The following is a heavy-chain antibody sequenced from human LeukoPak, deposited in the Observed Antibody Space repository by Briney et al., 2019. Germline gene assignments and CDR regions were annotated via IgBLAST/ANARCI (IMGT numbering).Heavy chain of an antibody. CDR3: ARETSTVTTSTRFDY. CDR1: GFTFSSYW. V-gene: IGHV3-7*01. Sequence: PGGSLRLSCAAAGFTFSSYWMSWVRQARGKGLEWVANIKQDGSGKYYVDSVKGRFTISRDNAKNLLYLQMNSLRAEDTAAYYCARETSTVTTSTRFDYWGQGTLVTVSS. D-gene: IGHD4-17*01. J-gene: IGHJ4*02. CDR2: IKQDGSGK.